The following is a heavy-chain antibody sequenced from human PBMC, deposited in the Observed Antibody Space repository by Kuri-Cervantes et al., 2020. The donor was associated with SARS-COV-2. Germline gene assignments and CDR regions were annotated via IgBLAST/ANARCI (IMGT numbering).Heavy chain of an antibody. CDR3: ARVGGGEQQLLYPFDY. J-gene: IGHJ4*02. Sequence: GGSLRLSCAASGFTFSSYEMNWVRQAPGKGLEWVSYISSSGSTIYYADSVKGRFTISRDNAKNSLYLQMNSLRAEDTAVYYCARVGGGEQQLLYPFDYWGQGTLVTVSS. CDR2: ISSSGSTI. CDR1: GFTFSSYE. D-gene: IGHD6-13*01. V-gene: IGHV3-48*03.